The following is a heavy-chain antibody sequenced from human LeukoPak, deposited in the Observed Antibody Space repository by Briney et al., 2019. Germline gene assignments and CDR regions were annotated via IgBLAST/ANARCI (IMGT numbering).Heavy chain of an antibody. CDR3: AKGTDYSGNWFDP. J-gene: IGHJ5*02. CDR1: GFTFTSYG. Sequence: GGSLRLSCAASGFTFTSYGMNWLRQAPGKGLEWVAIISYDGNNQYYTDSVKGRFTISRDISKKTLYLQMNSLRAEDTAVYYCAKGTDYSGNWFDPWGQGTLVTVSS. D-gene: IGHD4-23*01. V-gene: IGHV3-30*18. CDR2: ISYDGNNQ.